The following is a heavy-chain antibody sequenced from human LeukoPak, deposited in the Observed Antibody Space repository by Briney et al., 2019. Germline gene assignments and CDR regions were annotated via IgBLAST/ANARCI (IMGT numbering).Heavy chain of an antibody. CDR1: GYIVTSYD. CDR3: ARDAIAAAGTQLPYYYYYMDV. Sequence: ASVKVSCKASGYIVTSYDITWVRQATGQGLEWMGWMNPNSGNTGYAQKFQGRVTMTRNTSISTAYMELSSLRSEDTAVYYCARDAIAAAGTQLPYYYYYMDVWGKGTTVTISS. V-gene: IGHV1-8*01. J-gene: IGHJ6*03. D-gene: IGHD6-13*01. CDR2: MNPNSGNT.